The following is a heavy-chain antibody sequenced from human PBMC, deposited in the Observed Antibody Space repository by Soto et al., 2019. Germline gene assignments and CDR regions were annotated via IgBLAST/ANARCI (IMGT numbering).Heavy chain of an antibody. D-gene: IGHD3-3*01. CDR1: GYTFTSYA. V-gene: IGHV1-18*01. CDR3: ATGGLVWSHYYSLEN. J-gene: IGHJ4*02. Sequence: ASVKVSCKASGYTFTSYAISWVRQAPGQGLEWMGWIIRINGKTNYAQKVQDRVTMTTDTATTTAYMEMRSLSPDDTAVYYCATGGLVWSHYYSLENWGQGTLVTVSS. CDR2: IIRINGKT.